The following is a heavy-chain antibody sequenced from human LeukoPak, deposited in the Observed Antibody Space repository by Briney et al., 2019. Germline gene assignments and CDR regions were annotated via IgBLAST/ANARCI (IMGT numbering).Heavy chain of an antibody. CDR2: IYHSGST. V-gene: IGHV4-38-2*02. CDR3: VRSGGSGSPFDY. CDR1: GYSISSGYY. Sequence: SETLSLTCTVSGYSISSGYYWGWMRQPPGKGLEWIGSIYHSGSTYYNPSLKSRVTISVDTSKNQFSRKLSSVAAADTAVYYCVRSGGSGSPFDYWGQGTLVTVSS. J-gene: IGHJ4*02. D-gene: IGHD3-10*01.